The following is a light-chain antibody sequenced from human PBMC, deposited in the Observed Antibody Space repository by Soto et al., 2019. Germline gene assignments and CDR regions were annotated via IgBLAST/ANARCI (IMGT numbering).Light chain of an antibody. CDR1: RGISSY. J-gene: IGKJ5*01. V-gene: IGKV1-9*01. CDR3: QQLNSYLIT. CDR2: AAS. Sequence: DIQMTQSPSSVSASVGDRFTITGRASRGISSYLAWYQQKPGKAPKLLIYAASTLQTGVPSRFSGSGSGTEFTLTISSLQPEDFATYYCQQLNSYLITFGQGTRLEIK.